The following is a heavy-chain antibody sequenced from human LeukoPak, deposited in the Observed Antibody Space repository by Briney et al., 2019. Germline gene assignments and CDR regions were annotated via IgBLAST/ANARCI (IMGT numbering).Heavy chain of an antibody. D-gene: IGHD4-17*01. CDR1: GGSISSSSYY. CDR2: IYYSGST. CDR3: ARDSNNDYGADGPDY. V-gene: IGHV4-39*07. J-gene: IGHJ4*02. Sequence: SETLSLTCTVSGGSISSSSYYWGWIRQPPGKGLEWIGSIYYSGSTYYNPSLKSRVTISVDSSKNQFSLKLSSVTAADTAVYYCARDSNNDYGADGPDYWGQGTLVTVSS.